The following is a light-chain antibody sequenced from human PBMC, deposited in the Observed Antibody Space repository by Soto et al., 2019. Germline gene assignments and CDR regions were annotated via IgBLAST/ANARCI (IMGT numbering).Light chain of an antibody. CDR3: QQGYNTWT. CDR2: AAS. CDR1: QSISSH. V-gene: IGKV1-39*01. Sequence: DIQMTQSPSSLSASIGDRVTITCRASQSISSHLKWYQQKPGKAPKLLIYAASSLQSGVTSRLSGSGYGTDFTLTINNLHPEDFATDYWQQGYNTWTFGQGTSVQI. J-gene: IGKJ1*01.